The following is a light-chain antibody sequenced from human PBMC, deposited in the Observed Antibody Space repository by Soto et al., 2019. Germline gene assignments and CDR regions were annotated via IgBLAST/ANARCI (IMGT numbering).Light chain of an antibody. J-gene: IGKJ2*01. Sequence: DIQMTQSPSTSPEPVEDRVTITCRAIQRFGSWLAWYQQKPGKAPKLLIYKASSLESGVPSRFSGSGSGTEFTLTISSLQPDDFATYYCQQYNSYSYTFGQGTKLEIK. CDR3: QQYNSYSYT. CDR1: QRFGSW. V-gene: IGKV1-5*03. CDR2: KAS.